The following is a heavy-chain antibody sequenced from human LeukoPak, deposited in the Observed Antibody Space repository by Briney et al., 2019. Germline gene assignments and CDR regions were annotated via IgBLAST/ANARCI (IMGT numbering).Heavy chain of an antibody. CDR3: ARDRTTHCSSTSCYPFDY. CDR1: GGSISSGDYY. D-gene: IGHD2-2*01. V-gene: IGHV4-30-4*01. J-gene: IGHJ4*02. Sequence: SETLSLTCTVSGGSISSGDYYWSWIRQPPGKGLEWIGYIYYSGSTYYNPSLKSRVTISVDTSKNQFSLKLSSVTAADTAVYYCARDRTTHCSSTSCYPFDYWGQGTLVTVSS. CDR2: IYYSGST.